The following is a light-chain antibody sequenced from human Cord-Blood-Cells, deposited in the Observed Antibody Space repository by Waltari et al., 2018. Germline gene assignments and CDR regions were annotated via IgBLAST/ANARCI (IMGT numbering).Light chain of an antibody. CDR1: QSISSY. CDR3: QESYSTPYT. Sequence: DIQMTHSHSSLSASVGDRVTITWRASQSISSYLNWYQHKPGKAPKLLIYVASSLQSGVASRFSGSGSGTDFTLTISSLQPGDLATFCCQESYSTPYTVGQGTKLEI. CDR2: VAS. J-gene: IGKJ2*01. V-gene: IGKV1-39*01.